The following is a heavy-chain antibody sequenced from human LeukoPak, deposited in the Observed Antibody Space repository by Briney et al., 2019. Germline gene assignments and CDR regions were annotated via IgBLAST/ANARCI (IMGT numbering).Heavy chain of an antibody. D-gene: IGHD3-22*01. V-gene: IGHV1/OR15-1*02. CDR2: INPNSGGT. CDR3: ARDPYYYDSSGYWD. CDR1: GYIFTDYY. Sequence: ASVKVSCKASGYIFTDYYMHWVRQAPGQELGWMGRINPNSGGTNYAQKFQGRVTMTRDTSISTAYTELSSLRSEDTAVYYCARDPYYYDSSGYWDWGQGTLVTVSS. J-gene: IGHJ4*02.